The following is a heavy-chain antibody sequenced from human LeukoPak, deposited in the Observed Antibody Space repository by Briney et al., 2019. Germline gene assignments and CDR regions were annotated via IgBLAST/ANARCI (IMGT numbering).Heavy chain of an antibody. D-gene: IGHD3-22*01. CDR3: AKGPFSSMIVVVSNAFDI. V-gene: IGHV3-23*01. CDR2: ISGSGGST. J-gene: IGHJ3*02. Sequence: GGSLRLSCAAPGFTFSSYAMSWVRQAPGKGLEWVSAISGSGGSTYYADSVKGRFTISRDNSKNTLYLQMNSLRAEDTAVYYCAKGPFSSMIVVVSNAFDIWGQGTMVTVSS. CDR1: GFTFSSYA.